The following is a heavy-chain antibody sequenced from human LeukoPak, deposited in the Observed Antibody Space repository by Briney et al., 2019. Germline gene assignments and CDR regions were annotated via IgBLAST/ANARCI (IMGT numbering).Heavy chain of an antibody. CDR1: GFTFSSYA. D-gene: IGHD2-2*02. Sequence: GGSLRLSCAASGFTFSSYAMNWVRQAPGKGLEWVSYISSSGSTIYYADSVKGRFTISRDNAKNSLYLQMNSLRAEDTAVYYCARDRYPEGLDYWGQGTLVTVSS. CDR3: ARDRYPEGLDY. CDR2: ISSSGSTI. V-gene: IGHV3-48*03. J-gene: IGHJ4*02.